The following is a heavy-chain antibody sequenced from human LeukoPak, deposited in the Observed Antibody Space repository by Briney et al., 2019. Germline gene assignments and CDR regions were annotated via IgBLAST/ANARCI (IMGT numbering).Heavy chain of an antibody. CDR2: IRADGTRT. V-gene: IGHV3-23*01. CDR3: AISMDV. CDR1: GFIFRNYA. Sequence: GGSLRLSCAASGFIFRNYAMFWVRQAPGKGLEWISSIRADGTRTYYSDSVRGRFTISRDNSKNTVSLQMNSLRAEDTAVYYCAISMDVWGQGTTVTVSS. J-gene: IGHJ6*02.